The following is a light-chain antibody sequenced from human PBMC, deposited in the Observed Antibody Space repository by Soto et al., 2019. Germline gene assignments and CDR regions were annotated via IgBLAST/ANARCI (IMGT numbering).Light chain of an antibody. CDR3: LQYHNLWA. CDR2: RAS. Sequence: DIQMTQSPSSVSASVGDRVTITCRATQVISSWLAWYQQRPGQAPRLLIYRASTRATGVPARFSGSGSGTEFTLTISSLQPEDFTVYSCLQYHNLWAFGQGTKVDNK. J-gene: IGKJ1*01. V-gene: IGKV1-12*01. CDR1: QVISSW.